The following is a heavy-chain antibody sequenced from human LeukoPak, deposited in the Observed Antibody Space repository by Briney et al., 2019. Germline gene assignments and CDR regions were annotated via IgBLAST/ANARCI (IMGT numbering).Heavy chain of an antibody. CDR3: AKETVVVVAATPDAFDI. J-gene: IGHJ3*02. CDR2: ISGSGGST. CDR1: GFTFSSYA. V-gene: IGHV3-23*01. D-gene: IGHD2-15*01. Sequence: PGGSLRLSCAASGFTFSSYAMSWVRQAPGKGLEWVSGISGSGGSTHYADSVKDRFTISRDNSNNTLYLQMNSLRADDTAVYYCAKETVVVVAATPDAFDIWGQGTMVTVSS.